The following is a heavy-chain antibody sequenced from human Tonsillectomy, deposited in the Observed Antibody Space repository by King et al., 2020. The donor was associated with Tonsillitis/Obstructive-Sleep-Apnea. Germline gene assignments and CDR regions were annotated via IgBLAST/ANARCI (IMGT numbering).Heavy chain of an antibody. D-gene: IGHD6-13*01. Sequence: VQLVESGGGLVQPGGSLRLSCAASGFTFSSYEMNWVRQAPGKGLEWVSYISSSGSTIYYADSVKGRFTISRDNAKNSRYLQMNSLRADDTAVYYCARAKRIAAADAFDIWGQGTMVTVSS. CDR3: ARAKRIAAADAFDI. CDR1: GFTFSSYE. J-gene: IGHJ3*02. CDR2: ISSSGSTI. V-gene: IGHV3-48*03.